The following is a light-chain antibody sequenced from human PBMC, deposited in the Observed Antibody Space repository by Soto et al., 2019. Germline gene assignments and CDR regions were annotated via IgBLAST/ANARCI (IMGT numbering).Light chain of an antibody. CDR3: QSYDTSLSGWV. CDR1: SSNIGTHYD. CDR2: GNS. Sequence: QSVLTQPPSVSGAPGQRVSISCIGSSSNIGTHYDVHWYQQLPGTAPKLLIYGNSNRPSGVPDRFSGSKSGTSASLAITGLQAEDEADYYCQSYDTSLSGWVFGGGTKLTVL. V-gene: IGLV1-40*01. J-gene: IGLJ3*02.